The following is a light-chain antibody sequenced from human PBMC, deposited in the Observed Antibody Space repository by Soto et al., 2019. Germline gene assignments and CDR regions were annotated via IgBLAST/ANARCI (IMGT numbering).Light chain of an antibody. CDR2: DAS. Sequence: EIVLTQSPATLSLSPGERATLSCRASQSVSSYLAWYQQKPGQAPRLLIYDASNRATGIPARFSGSGSGTDFTLTISSLEPEDFATYYCLQHFNFSWTFGQGTKVE. J-gene: IGKJ1*01. V-gene: IGKV3-11*01. CDR3: LQHFNFSWT. CDR1: QSVSSY.